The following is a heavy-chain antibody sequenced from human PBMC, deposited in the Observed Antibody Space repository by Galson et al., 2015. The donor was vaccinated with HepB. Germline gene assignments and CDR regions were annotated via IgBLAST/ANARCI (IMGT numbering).Heavy chain of an antibody. CDR1: GYTLTELS. V-gene: IGHV1-24*01. CDR3: ATSLIRITMIVVAYDAFDI. Sequence: SVKVSCKVSGYTLTELSMHWVRQAPGKGLEWMGGFDPEDGETIYAQKFQGRVTMTEDTSTDTAYMELSSLRSEDTAVYYCATSLIRITMIVVAYDAFDIWGQGTMVTVSS. CDR2: FDPEDGET. D-gene: IGHD3-22*01. J-gene: IGHJ3*02.